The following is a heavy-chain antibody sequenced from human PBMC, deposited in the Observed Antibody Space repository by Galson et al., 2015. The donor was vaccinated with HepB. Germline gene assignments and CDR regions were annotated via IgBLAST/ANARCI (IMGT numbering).Heavy chain of an antibody. J-gene: IGHJ4*02. CDR3: ATDWHSGSSGRFDY. CDR1: GFTFSSYA. D-gene: IGHD1-26*01. V-gene: IGHV3-23*01. Sequence: SLRLSCAASGFTFSSYAIIWVRQAPGRGLEWVSDITGSGDSTYYADSVKGRFTISRDNSKNTVFLQMNSLRAEDTAIYYCATDWHSGSSGRFDYWGQGTLVTVSS. CDR2: ITGSGDST.